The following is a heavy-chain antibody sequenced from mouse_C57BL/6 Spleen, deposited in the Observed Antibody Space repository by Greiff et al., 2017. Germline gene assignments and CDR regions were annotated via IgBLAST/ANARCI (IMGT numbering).Heavy chain of an antibody. CDR1: GYSFTSYY. CDR2: IYPGSGNT. D-gene: IGHD1-1*01. Sequence: VQLQQSGPELVKPGASVKISCKASGYSFTSYYIHWVKQRPGQGLEWIGWIYPGSGNTKYNEKFKGKATLTADTSSSTAYMQLSSLTSEDSAVYYCARGIYYYGSPYFDYWGQGTTLTVSS. V-gene: IGHV1-66*01. CDR3: ARGIYYYGSPYFDY. J-gene: IGHJ2*01.